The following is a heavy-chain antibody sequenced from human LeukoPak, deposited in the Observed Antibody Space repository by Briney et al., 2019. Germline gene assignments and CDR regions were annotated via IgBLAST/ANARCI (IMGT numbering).Heavy chain of an antibody. CDR2: IYYSGST. Sequence: SETLSLTCTVSGGSISSSSYYWGWIRQPPGKGLEWIGSIYYSGSTYYNPSLKSRVTISVDTSKNQFSLKLSSVTAADTAVYYCARRWRERLQAAAYFDYWGQGTLVTVSS. CDR3: ARRWRERLQAAAYFDY. V-gene: IGHV4-39*07. D-gene: IGHD2-2*01. CDR1: GGSISSSSYY. J-gene: IGHJ4*02.